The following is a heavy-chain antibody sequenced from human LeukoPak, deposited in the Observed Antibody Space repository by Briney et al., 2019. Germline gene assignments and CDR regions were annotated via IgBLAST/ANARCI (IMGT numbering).Heavy chain of an antibody. CDR1: GFTFSSYG. D-gene: IGHD1-26*01. CDR2: IWNDGSDK. V-gene: IGHV3-33*06. CDR3: AKPTRGSGSFLIDF. J-gene: IGHJ4*02. Sequence: GGSLRLSCAASGFTFSSYGMHWARQAPGKGLEWVAVIWNDGSDKYYADSVKGRFTISRDNSKNTLYLQMNSLRAEDTAVYYCAKPTRGSGSFLIDFWGQGALVTVSS.